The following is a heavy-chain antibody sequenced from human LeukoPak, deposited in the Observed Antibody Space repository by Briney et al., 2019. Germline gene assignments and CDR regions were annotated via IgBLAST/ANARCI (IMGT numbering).Heavy chain of an antibody. J-gene: IGHJ5*02. CDR2: INSDGSST. CDR3: ARVVIINNWFDP. V-gene: IGHV3-74*01. Sequence: PGGSLRLSCAASGFTFSSYWMHWVRQAPGKGLVWVSRINSDGSSTSYAESVKGRFTISRDNAKNTLYLQMNSLRAEDTAVYYCARVVIINNWFDPWGQGTLVTVSS. D-gene: IGHD3-3*01. CDR1: GFTFSSYW.